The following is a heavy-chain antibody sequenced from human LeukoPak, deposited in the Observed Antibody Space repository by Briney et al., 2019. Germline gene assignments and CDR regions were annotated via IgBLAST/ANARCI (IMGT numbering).Heavy chain of an antibody. Sequence: SETLSLTCTVSGGSISSGSYYWSWIRQPAGKGLEWIGRIYTSGSTNYNPSLKSRVTISVDTSKNQFSLKLSSVTAADTAVYYCARDFPPQRYYDFWSGYSEAFDIWGQGTMVTVSS. CDR1: GGSISSGSYY. D-gene: IGHD3-3*01. CDR2: IYTSGST. J-gene: IGHJ3*02. V-gene: IGHV4-61*02. CDR3: ARDFPPQRYYDFWSGYSEAFDI.